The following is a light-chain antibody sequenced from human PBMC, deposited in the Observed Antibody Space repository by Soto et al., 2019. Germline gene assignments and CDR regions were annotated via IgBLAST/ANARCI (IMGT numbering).Light chain of an antibody. J-gene: IGKJ1*01. CDR1: QTIDRH. Sequence: DIQMTQSPSSLSASVGDRVTITCRASQTIDRHLNWYQQKPGKAPKLLIYGASSLQSGVPSGFSGSVSGTDFTLTITSLQPEDFATYYCQQGYNTPRTFGQGTKLEMK. CDR2: GAS. CDR3: QQGYNTPRT. V-gene: IGKV1-39*01.